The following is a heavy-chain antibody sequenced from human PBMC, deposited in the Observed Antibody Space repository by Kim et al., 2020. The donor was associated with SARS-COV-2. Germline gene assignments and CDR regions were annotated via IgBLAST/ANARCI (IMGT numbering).Heavy chain of an antibody. CDR3: ARDHREWLQYTANWYFDL. Sequence: SETRSLTCTVSGGSISSYYWSWIRQPPGKGLEWIGYSYYSGSTNYNPSLKSRVTISVDTSKNQFSLKLSSVTAADTAVYYCARDHREWLQYTANWYFDLWGRGTLVTVSS. D-gene: IGHD3-3*01. CDR2: SYYSGST. CDR1: GGSISSYY. V-gene: IGHV4-59*01. J-gene: IGHJ2*01.